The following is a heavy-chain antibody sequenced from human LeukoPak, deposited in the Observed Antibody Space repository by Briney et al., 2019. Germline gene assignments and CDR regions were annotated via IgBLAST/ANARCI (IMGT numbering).Heavy chain of an antibody. V-gene: IGHV4-61*02. CDR2: IYTSGST. Sequence: SETLSLTCTVSGGSISSGSYYWSWIRQPAGKGLEWIGRIYTSGSTNYNPSLKSRVTISVDTSKNQFSLKLSSVTAADAAVYYCAREYYDILTGSNPYYFDYWGQGTLVTVSS. D-gene: IGHD3-9*01. J-gene: IGHJ4*02. CDR1: GGSISSGSYY. CDR3: AREYYDILTGSNPYYFDY.